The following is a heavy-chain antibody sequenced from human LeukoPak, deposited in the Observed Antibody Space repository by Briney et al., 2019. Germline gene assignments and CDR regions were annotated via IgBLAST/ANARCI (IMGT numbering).Heavy chain of an antibody. CDR3: ARPPHY. CDR1: GGSFSGYY. V-gene: IGHV4-34*01. Sequence: PSETLSLTCAVYGGSFSGYYWSWIRQPPGKGLEWIGEINHSGSTNYNPSLKSRVTISVDTSKNKFSLKLSSVTAADTAVYYCARPPHYWGQGTLVTVSS. CDR2: INHSGST. J-gene: IGHJ4*02.